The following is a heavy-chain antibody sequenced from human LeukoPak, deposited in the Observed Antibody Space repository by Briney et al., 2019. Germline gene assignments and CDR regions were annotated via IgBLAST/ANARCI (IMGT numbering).Heavy chain of an antibody. V-gene: IGHV4-34*01. D-gene: IGHD2-8*01. J-gene: IGHJ6*03. CDR3: AKVRMLGYYYYYMDV. Sequence: SETLSLTCAVYGGSFSGYYWSWIRQPPGKGLEWIGEINHSGSTNYNPSLKSRVTISVDTSKNQFSLKLSSVTAADTAVYYCAKVRMLGYYYYYMDVWGKGTTVTVSS. CDR2: INHSGST. CDR1: GGSFSGYY.